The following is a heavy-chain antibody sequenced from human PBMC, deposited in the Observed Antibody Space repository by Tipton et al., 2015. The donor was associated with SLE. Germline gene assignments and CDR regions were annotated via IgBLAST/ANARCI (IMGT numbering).Heavy chain of an antibody. V-gene: IGHV4-59*01. CDR2: IHYSGTT. Sequence: PGLVKPSETLSLICVVSDDSLSSSYWRWIRQPPGKALEWIGLIHYSGTTKYKSSLTSRITMSLDTSNNQFSLKLNSVTAADTAVYYCAKGGASSQWLDPWGTGILVTVSS. CDR3: AKGGASSQWLDP. CDR1: DDSLSSSY. D-gene: IGHD6-6*01. J-gene: IGHJ5*02.